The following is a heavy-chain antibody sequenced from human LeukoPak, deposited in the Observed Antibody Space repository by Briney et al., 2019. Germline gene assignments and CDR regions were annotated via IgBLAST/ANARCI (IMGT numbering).Heavy chain of an antibody. CDR2: ISAFNGHT. CDR3: ARDPGSFLSTSGWLNWFDH. CDR1: GYTFNNFG. Sequence: ASVKVSCKASGYTFNNFGINWVRQAPGQGLEWMGWISAFNGHTNYAHNLQGRVTMTTDTSTSTAYTELRSLRSDDTAVYYCARDPGSFLSTSGWLNWFDHWGQGTLVTVPS. V-gene: IGHV1-18*01. J-gene: IGHJ5*02. D-gene: IGHD6-19*01.